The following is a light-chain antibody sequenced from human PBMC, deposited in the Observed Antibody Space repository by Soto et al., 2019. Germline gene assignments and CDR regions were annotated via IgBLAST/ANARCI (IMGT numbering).Light chain of an antibody. Sequence: ETVLTQSPATLSLSPGERATLSGRASQSVRSNLAWYQHKPGQAPRLLIYDASNRATGIPGRFSGSGSGTDFTLTISNLEPEDFAVYYCQQRDNWPWTFGQGAKVEIK. V-gene: IGKV3-11*01. CDR2: DAS. J-gene: IGKJ1*01. CDR3: QQRDNWPWT. CDR1: QSVRSN.